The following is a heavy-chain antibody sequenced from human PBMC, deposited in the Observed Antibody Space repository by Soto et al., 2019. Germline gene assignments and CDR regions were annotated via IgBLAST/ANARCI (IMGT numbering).Heavy chain of an antibody. V-gene: IGHV3-30-3*01. Sequence: PGGSLRLSCAASGFTFSSYAMHWVRQSPGKGLEWVAVISYDGSNKYYADSVKGRFTISRDNSKNTLYPQMNSLRAEDTAVYYCARAGIYSNYGEGMDVWGQGTTVTVSS. J-gene: IGHJ6*02. CDR1: GFTFSSYA. D-gene: IGHD4-4*01. CDR2: ISYDGSNK. CDR3: ARAGIYSNYGEGMDV.